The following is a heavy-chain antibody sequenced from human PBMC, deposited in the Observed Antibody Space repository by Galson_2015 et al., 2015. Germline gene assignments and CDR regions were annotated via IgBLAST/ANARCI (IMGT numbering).Heavy chain of an antibody. Sequence: SLRLSCAASGFTFSDYYMSWIRQAPGKGLEWVSYISSSSSYTNYADSVKGRFTISRDNAKNSLYLQMNSLRAEDTAVYYCASLGSTVYAFDIWGQGTMVTVSS. CDR2: ISSSSSYT. CDR3: ASLGSTVYAFDI. V-gene: IGHV3-11*03. J-gene: IGHJ3*02. D-gene: IGHD4-17*01. CDR1: GFTFSDYY.